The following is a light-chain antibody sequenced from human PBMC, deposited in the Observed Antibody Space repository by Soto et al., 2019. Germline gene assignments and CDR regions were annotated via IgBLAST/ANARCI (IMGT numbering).Light chain of an antibody. Sequence: QSALTQPASVSGSPGQSITISCTGTSSDVGGYNYLSWYQQHPGKAPKLIIYEVSNRPSGVSTRFSGSKSGNTASLTISGLQAEDEADYYCSSYTTTNTLVFGGGTQLTVL. CDR1: SSDVGGYNY. V-gene: IGLV2-14*01. CDR3: SSYTTTNTLV. CDR2: EVS. J-gene: IGLJ2*01.